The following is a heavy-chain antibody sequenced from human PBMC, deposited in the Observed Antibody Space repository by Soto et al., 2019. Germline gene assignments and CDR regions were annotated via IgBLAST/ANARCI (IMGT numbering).Heavy chain of an antibody. Sequence: ESGGGVVQPGRSLRLSCAASGFTFSMYVMHWVRQAPGKGLEWVAVMAYDGNREYYGDSVKGRFFVSRDNSKNTLYLQMNSLRPEDTTVYYCARVGGSFYGSWDSWGQGALVTVSS. D-gene: IGHD1-26*01. CDR1: GFTFSMYV. V-gene: IGHV3-30-3*01. CDR2: MAYDGNRE. J-gene: IGHJ4*02. CDR3: ARVGGSFYGSWDS.